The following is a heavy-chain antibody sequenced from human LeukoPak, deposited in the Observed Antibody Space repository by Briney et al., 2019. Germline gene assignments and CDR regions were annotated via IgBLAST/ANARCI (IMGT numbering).Heavy chain of an antibody. CDR3: ARTIHYDFWSGYPRYMDV. D-gene: IGHD3-3*01. J-gene: IGHJ6*03. Sequence: KSSETLSLNCTVSAGSISSSNYYWGWLRQPPGKGLEWIGSIYYSGRTYYNPSLKSRATISVDTSKKQFSLKLSSVTAADTAVYYCARTIHYDFWSGYPRYMDVWGKGTTVTVSS. V-gene: IGHV4-39*01. CDR2: IYYSGRT. CDR1: AGSISSSNYY.